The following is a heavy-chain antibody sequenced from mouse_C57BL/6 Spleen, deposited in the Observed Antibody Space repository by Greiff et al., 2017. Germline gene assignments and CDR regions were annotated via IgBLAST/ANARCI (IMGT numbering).Heavy chain of an antibody. V-gene: IGHV1-18*01. Sequence: EVQLQQSGPELVKPGASVKIPCKASGYTFTDYNMDWVKQSHGKSLEWIGDIYPNNGGTIYNQKFKGKATLTVDKSSSTAYMELRSLTSEDTAVYYCARRLLLRSLYFDYWGQGTTLTVSS. CDR2: IYPNNGGT. D-gene: IGHD1-1*01. CDR1: GYTFTDYN. CDR3: ARRLLLRSLYFDY. J-gene: IGHJ2*01.